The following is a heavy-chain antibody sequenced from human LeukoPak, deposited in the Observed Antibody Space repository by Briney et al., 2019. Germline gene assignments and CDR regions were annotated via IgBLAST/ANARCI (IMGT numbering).Heavy chain of an antibody. V-gene: IGHV4-34*01. CDR3: ARGLGWKVATMGLFFMDV. D-gene: IGHD5-24*01. Sequence: PGGSLRLSCAASGFTFSSYSMNWVRQPPGKGLEWIGETNDGGDTNYNPSLKSRVTMSVDTSKNQFSLTVTSVTAADTAVYYCARGLGWKVATMGLFFMDVWGEGTTVTVSS. CDR1: GFTFSSYS. J-gene: IGHJ6*03. CDR2: TNDGGDT.